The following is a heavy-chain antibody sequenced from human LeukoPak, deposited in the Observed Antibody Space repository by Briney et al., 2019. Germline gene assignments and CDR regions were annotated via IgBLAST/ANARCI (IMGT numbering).Heavy chain of an antibody. CDR1: GGSISTYY. V-gene: IGHV4-59*08. CDR2: VYYSGAT. CDR3: ARRVAVTGIYCFDH. Sequence: SETLSLTCTVSGGSISTYYWSWIREPPGKGLEWIGYVYYSGATNYNPSLKSRVTISLDTSKNQFSLRLTSVTAADTAVYYCARRVAVTGIYCFDHWGQGTPVTVSS. D-gene: IGHD6-19*01. J-gene: IGHJ4*02.